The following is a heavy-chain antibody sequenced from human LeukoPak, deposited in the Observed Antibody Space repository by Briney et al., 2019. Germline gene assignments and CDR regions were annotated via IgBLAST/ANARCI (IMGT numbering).Heavy chain of an antibody. CDR1: GFTFGDYA. Sequence: GGTLRLSCAASGFTFGDYAMHWVRQAPGKGLEGVSGISWNSDSIGYADSVKGRFTISRDNAKNSLYLQMNSLRAEDTAFYYCARDYNYCSSDRCYDAFDIWGQGTMVTVSS. CDR2: ISWNSDSI. CDR3: ARDYNYCSSDRCYDAFDI. V-gene: IGHV3-9*01. D-gene: IGHD2-2*01. J-gene: IGHJ3*02.